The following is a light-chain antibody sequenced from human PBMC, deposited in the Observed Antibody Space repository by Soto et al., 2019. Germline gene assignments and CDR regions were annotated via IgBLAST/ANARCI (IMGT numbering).Light chain of an antibody. Sequence: EIVMTQSPATLSVSPGERATLSCRASQSVSSNLAWYQQKPGQAPRLLIYGASTRATGIPVSFSGSGSGTEFTLTISSLQSKDFSVYYCQQYNNYPPWTFGPGTKVDIK. CDR2: GAS. V-gene: IGKV3-15*01. CDR1: QSVSSN. CDR3: QQYNNYPPWT. J-gene: IGKJ3*01.